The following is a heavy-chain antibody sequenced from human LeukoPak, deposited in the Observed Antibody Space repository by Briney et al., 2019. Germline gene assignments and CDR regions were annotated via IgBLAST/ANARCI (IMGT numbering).Heavy chain of an antibody. CDR3: TRSQGFFDY. Sequence: ASVKVSCKASGYIFTAYFLHWVRQAPGQGLERMGIINPSDGTTTYAQNFQGRVTMTRDTSTNTVYMELSSLRSEDTALYYCTRSQGFFDYWGQGTLVTVSS. J-gene: IGHJ4*02. CDR2: INPSDGTT. V-gene: IGHV1-46*01. D-gene: IGHD2-15*01. CDR1: GYIFTAYF.